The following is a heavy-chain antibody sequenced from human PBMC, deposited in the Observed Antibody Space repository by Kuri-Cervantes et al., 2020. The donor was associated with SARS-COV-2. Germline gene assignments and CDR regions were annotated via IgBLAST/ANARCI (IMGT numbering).Heavy chain of an antibody. Sequence: GESLKISCAASGFTFSDYYMTWIRQAPGKGLEWVSYISNSGSYTNYADSVKGRFTISRDNAKNSLYLQMSSLRGDDTAVYYCARGRQQLPWNFDCWGQGILVTVSS. J-gene: IGHJ4*02. CDR1: GFTFSDYY. V-gene: IGHV3-11*06. CDR3: ARGRQQLPWNFDC. D-gene: IGHD6-13*01. CDR2: ISNSGSYT.